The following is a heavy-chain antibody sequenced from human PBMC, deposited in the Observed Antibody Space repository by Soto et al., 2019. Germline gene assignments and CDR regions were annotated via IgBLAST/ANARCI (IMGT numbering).Heavy chain of an antibody. CDR2: IKSKSVGGTT. V-gene: IGHV3-15*01. J-gene: IGHJ4*02. CDR3: TTYSTHTFCEGGPCYSVQTKIPDS. D-gene: IGHD2-15*01. Sequence: EVQLVESGGGLVKPGGSLTLSCAASGFSFSNLWMSWVRQAPGKGLEWVGHIKSKSVGGTTDYTAPVKGRFTISRDDSTDTLYPQIDRLETVVTAVYYCTTYSTHTFCEGGPCYSVQTKIPDSWGPGILVTVSS. CDR1: GFSFSNLW.